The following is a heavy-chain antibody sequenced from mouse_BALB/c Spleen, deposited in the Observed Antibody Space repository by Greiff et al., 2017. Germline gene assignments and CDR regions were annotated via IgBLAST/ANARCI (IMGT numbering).Heavy chain of an antibody. J-gene: IGHJ3*01. CDR2: INPSNGRT. Sequence: VQLQQPGAELVKPGASVKLSCKASGYTFTSYWMHWVKQRPGQGLEWIGEINPSNGRTNYNEKFKSKATLTANKSSSTAYMQLSSLTAEDSAVFYGTRYPDGFAYWGQGTLVTVSA. CDR1: GYTFTSYW. CDR3: TRYPDGFAY. V-gene: IGHV1S81*02.